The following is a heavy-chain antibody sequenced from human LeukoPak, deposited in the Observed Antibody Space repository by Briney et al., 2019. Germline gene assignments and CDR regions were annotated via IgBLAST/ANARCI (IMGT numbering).Heavy chain of an antibody. V-gene: IGHV4-34*01. D-gene: IGHD3-22*01. CDR2: INHSGNT. CDR1: GWSFSDYY. CDR3: ARGLGVVVRDAFDI. Sequence: SSDTLSLTCAVYGWSFSDYYWTWIRQPPGKGLEWIGEINHSGNTNYSPSLRSRVSISVDTSKNEVSLRLNSVTAADTAVYYCARGLGVVVRDAFDIWAQGTIVTVSS. J-gene: IGHJ3*02.